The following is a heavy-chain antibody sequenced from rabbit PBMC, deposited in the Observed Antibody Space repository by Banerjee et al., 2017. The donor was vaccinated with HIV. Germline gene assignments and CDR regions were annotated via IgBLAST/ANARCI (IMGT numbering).Heavy chain of an antibody. V-gene: IGHV1S40*01. CDR2: IYAGSSDST. CDR1: GFSFSSYYV. CDR3: ARDLAGVIGWNFNF. J-gene: IGHJ3*01. D-gene: IGHD4-1*01. Sequence: QSLEESGGGLVKPGGTLTLTCKASGFSFSSYYVMCWVRQAPGKGLEWIGCIYAGSSDSTYYASWAKGRFTISSTSSTTVTLQMTSLTAADTATYFCARDLAGVIGWNFNFWGQGTLVTVS.